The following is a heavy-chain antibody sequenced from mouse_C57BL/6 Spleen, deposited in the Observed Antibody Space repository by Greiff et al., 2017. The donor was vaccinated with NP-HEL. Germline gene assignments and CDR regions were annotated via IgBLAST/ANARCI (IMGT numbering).Heavy chain of an antibody. CDR2: ISSGGSYT. CDR1: GFTFSSYG. V-gene: IGHV5-6*01. CDR3: ARSRLGSSYDD. Sequence: EVQGVESGGDLVKPGGSLKLSCAASGFTFSSYGMSWVRQTPDKRLEWVATISSGGSYTYYPDSVKGRFTISRDNAKNTLYLQMSSLKSEDTAMYYCARSRLGSSYDDWGQGTTLTVSS. J-gene: IGHJ2*01. D-gene: IGHD1-1*01.